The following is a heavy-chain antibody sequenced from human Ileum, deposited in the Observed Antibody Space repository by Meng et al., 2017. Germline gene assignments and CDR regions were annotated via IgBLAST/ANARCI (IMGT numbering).Heavy chain of an antibody. V-gene: IGHV3-21*01. CDR1: GFTFSDYS. J-gene: IGHJ4*02. D-gene: IGHD1-26*01. CDR3: ARGSGSHYWNVIDY. Sequence: GESLKISCAASGFTFSDYSMNWVRQAPGKGLEWVSSITSYSNYIYYADSVKGRFTISRDNAKNSLFLQMNSLRAEDTALYYCARGSGSHYWNVIDYWGQGTLVTVSS. CDR2: ITSYSNYI.